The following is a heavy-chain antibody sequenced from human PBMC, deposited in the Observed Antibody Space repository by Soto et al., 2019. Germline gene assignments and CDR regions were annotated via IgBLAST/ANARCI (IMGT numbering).Heavy chain of an antibody. CDR1: GYTFTGYY. D-gene: IGHD2-15*01. CDR2: INPNSGDT. Sequence: QVQLVQSGAEVKKPGASVKVSCKASGYTFTGYYMHWVRQAPGQGLEWMGWINPNSGDTNYAQKFQGRVTMTRDTSISTAYMELSRLRSDDTAVYYCARGRFSGCSGGSCYFYYYYGMDVW. CDR3: ARGRFSGCSGGSCYFYYYYGMDV. V-gene: IGHV1-2*02. J-gene: IGHJ6*01.